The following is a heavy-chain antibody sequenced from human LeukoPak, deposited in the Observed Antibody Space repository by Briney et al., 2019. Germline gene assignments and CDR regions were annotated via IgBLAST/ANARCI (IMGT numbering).Heavy chain of an antibody. J-gene: IGHJ4*02. CDR3: ARGPVAGKGEIDY. V-gene: IGHV3-33*01. D-gene: IGHD6-19*01. Sequence: GRSLRLSCAASGFTFSSYGMHWVRQAPGKGLEWVAVIWYDGSNKYYADSVKGRLTISRDNSKNTLYLQMNSLRAEDTAVYYCARGPVAGKGEIDYWGQGTLVTVSS. CDR2: IWYDGSNK. CDR1: GFTFSSYG.